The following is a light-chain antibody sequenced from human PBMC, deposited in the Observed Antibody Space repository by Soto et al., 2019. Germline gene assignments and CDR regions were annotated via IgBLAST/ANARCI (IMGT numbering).Light chain of an antibody. CDR2: EVT. CDR3: TSFTSTSSLYV. J-gene: IGLJ1*01. Sequence: QSVLTQPASVSGSLGQSITISCTGTGSDIAGYNYISWYQQLPGKAPKLMIYEVTIRPSGISNRFSGSKSGNTASLTISGLQAEDEADYYCTSFTSTSSLYVFGIGTKVTVL. V-gene: IGLV2-14*01. CDR1: GSDIAGYNY.